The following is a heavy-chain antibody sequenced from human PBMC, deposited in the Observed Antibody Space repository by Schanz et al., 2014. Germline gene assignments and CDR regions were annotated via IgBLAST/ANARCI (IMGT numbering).Heavy chain of an antibody. J-gene: IGHJ4*02. CDR1: GFTFSTYA. D-gene: IGHD6-19*01. CDR2: LSGDGGTT. V-gene: IGHV3-23*04. Sequence: VQLVESGGGVVQPGRSLRLSCVASGFTFSTYAMSWVRQAPGKGLQWVSSLSGDGGTTHYADSVKGRFTISRDNAKNSLYLQMNSLRVEDTAVYYCARDLISSGWYGWGQGTLVTVSS. CDR3: ARDLISSGWYG.